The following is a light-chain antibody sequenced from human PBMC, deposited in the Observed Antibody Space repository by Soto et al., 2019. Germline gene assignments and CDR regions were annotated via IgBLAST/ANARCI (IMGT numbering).Light chain of an antibody. CDR1: LSVSSNY. V-gene: IGKV3-20*01. CDR3: QQYGSSPPYT. CDR2: GAS. Sequence: EIVLTQSPGTPSLSPGERATLSCRASLSVSSNYLAWYQQKPGQAPRLLIYGASSRATGIPDRFSGSGSGTDFTLTISRLEPEDFAVYYCQQYGSSPPYTFGQGTKLEIK. J-gene: IGKJ2*01.